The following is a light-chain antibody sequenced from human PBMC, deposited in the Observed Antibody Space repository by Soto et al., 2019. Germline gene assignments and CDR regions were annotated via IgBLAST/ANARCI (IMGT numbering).Light chain of an antibody. CDR2: GAS. V-gene: IGKV3-20*01. CDR1: QSVTSTY. CDR3: QQYNNWPPVT. Sequence: EIVLTQSPGTLSLSPGERATLSCRASQSVTSTYLAWYQQKPGQPPRLLIYGASNRATGIPDRFSGSGSGTDFTLTISDVQPEDFAVYYCQQYNNWPPVTFGQGTKVDIK. J-gene: IGKJ1*01.